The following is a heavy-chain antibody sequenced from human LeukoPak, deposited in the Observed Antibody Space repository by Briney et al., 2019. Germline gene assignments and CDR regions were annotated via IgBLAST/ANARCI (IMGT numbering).Heavy chain of an antibody. Sequence: KPSETLSLTCTVSGGSISSYYWSWIRQPPGKGLEWIGYIYYSGSTNYNPSLKSRVTISVDTSKNQFSLKLSSATAADTAVYYCARGGVVSFGYWGQGTLVTVSS. J-gene: IGHJ4*02. CDR2: IYYSGST. CDR1: GGSISSYY. V-gene: IGHV4-59*01. D-gene: IGHD2-2*01. CDR3: ARGGVVSFGY.